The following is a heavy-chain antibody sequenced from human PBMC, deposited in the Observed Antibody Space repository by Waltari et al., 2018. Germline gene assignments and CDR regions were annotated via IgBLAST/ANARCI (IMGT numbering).Heavy chain of an antibody. CDR2: INPNSGGT. J-gene: IGHJ3*02. D-gene: IGHD3-16*02. V-gene: IGHV1-2*06. CDR1: GYTFTGYY. Sequence: QVQLVQSGAEVKKPGASVKVSCQAYGYTFTGYYMPWVRLAPGPGLEWMGRINPNSGGTNYAQKFQGRVTMTRDTSISTAYMELSRLRSDDTAVYYCARAGLGLHLGELSLYPNAFDIWGQGTMVTVSS. CDR3: ARAGLGLHLGELSLYPNAFDI.